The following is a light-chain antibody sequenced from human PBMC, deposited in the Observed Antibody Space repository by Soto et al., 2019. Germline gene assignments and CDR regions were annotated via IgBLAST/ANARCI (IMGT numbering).Light chain of an antibody. CDR2: EVN. CDR1: SRDVGGYNY. Sequence: QSALTQPASVSGSPGQSITISCTGTSRDVGGYNYVSWHQQHPGKAPKVIITEVNNRPSGVSNRFSGSKSGNTASLTISGLKAEDEADYYCSSYVSSSTFVVFGGGTKLTVL. J-gene: IGLJ2*01. V-gene: IGLV2-14*01. CDR3: SSYVSSSTFVV.